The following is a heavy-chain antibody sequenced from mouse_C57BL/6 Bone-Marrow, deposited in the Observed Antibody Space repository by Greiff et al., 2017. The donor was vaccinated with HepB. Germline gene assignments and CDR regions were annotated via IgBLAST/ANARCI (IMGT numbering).Heavy chain of an antibody. V-gene: IGHV1-55*01. CDR3: ARGKVGITTVRYWYFDV. CDR2: IYPGSGST. J-gene: IGHJ1*03. D-gene: IGHD1-1*01. Sequence: QVQLQQPGAELVKPGASVKMSCKASGYTFTSYWITWVKQRPGQGLEWIGDIYPGSGSTNYNEKFKSKATLTVDTSSSTAYMQLSSLTSEDSAVYYCARGKVGITTVRYWYFDVWGTGTTVAVSS. CDR1: GYTFTSYW.